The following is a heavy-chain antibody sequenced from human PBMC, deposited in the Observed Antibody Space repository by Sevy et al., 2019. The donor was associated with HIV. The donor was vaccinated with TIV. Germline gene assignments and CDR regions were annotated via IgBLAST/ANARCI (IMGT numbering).Heavy chain of an antibody. CDR2: IWYDGNNK. Sequence: GGSLRLSCLASGFTFGTYGMDWVRQAPGKGLEWVAVIWYDGNNKYYGDSVKGRFTISRDNSKNTLYLQMNSLGAEDTAVYYCARGSLYSSGWSESLDYWGQGTLVTVSS. D-gene: IGHD6-19*01. V-gene: IGHV3-33*01. CDR3: ARGSLYSSGWSESLDY. J-gene: IGHJ4*02. CDR1: GFTFGTYG.